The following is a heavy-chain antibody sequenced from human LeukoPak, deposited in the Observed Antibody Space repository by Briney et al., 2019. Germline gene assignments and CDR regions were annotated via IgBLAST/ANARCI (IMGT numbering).Heavy chain of an antibody. CDR1: GGSISSYY. CDR3: ASLTYYYDSSEVDY. Sequence: SETLSLTCTVSGGSISSYYWSWIRQPPGKGLEWIGYIYYSGSTNYNPSLKSRVTISVDTSKNQFSLKLSSVTAADTAVYYCASLTYYYDSSEVDYWGQGTLVTVSS. J-gene: IGHJ4*02. D-gene: IGHD3-22*01. CDR2: IYYSGST. V-gene: IGHV4-59*08.